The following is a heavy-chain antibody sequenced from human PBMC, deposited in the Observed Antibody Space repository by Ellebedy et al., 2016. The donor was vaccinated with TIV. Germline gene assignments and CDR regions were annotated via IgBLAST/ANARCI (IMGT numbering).Heavy chain of an antibody. CDR3: ARVVMGAAGY. V-gene: IGHV4-39*01. CDR1: GGSISSSSYY. D-gene: IGHD2-15*01. J-gene: IGHJ4*02. Sequence: GSLRLSXTVSGGSISSSSYYWGWIRQPPGKGLEWIGSIYYSGSTYYNPSLKSRVTISVDTSKNQFPLKLSSVTAADTAVYYCARVVMGAAGYWGQGTLFTVSS. CDR2: IYYSGST.